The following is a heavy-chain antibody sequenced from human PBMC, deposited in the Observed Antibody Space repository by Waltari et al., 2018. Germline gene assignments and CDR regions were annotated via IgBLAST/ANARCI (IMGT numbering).Heavy chain of an antibody. Sequence: QVQLQESGPGLVKPSETLSLTCAVSGYSISSGYYWAWIRQPPGKGLEWIGSIYHSGSTYYNPSLKSRVTISVDTSKNQFSLKLSSVTAADTAVYYCARSIAVAGTDYWGQGTLVTVSS. CDR2: IYHSGST. CDR1: GYSISSGYY. CDR3: ARSIAVAGTDY. V-gene: IGHV4-38-2*01. J-gene: IGHJ4*02. D-gene: IGHD6-19*01.